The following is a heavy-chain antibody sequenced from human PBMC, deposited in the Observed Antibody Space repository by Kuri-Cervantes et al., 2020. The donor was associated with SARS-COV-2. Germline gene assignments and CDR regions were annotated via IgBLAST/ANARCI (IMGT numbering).Heavy chain of an antibody. J-gene: IGHJ4*02. CDR3: ARVLGSSTSCYWD. V-gene: IGHV1-2*02. Sequence: ASVKVSCKASGYTFTSYGISWVRQAPGQGLEWMGWINPNSGGTNYAQKFQGRVTMTRDTSISTAYMELSRLRSDDTAVYYCARVLGSSTSCYWDWGQGTLVTVS. D-gene: IGHD2-2*01. CDR1: GYTFTSYG. CDR2: INPNSGGT.